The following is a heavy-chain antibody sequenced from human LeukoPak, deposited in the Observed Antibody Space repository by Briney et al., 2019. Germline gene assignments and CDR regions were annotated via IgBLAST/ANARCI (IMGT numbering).Heavy chain of an antibody. J-gene: IGHJ3*02. D-gene: IGHD3-22*01. CDR3: ARGYDSSGYYAFDI. V-gene: IGHV4-59*01. CDR2: ITYSGST. Sequence: PSETLSLTCTVSGGSISGYYWSWIRQPPGKGLEWIAYITYSGSTNYNPSLKSRVTMSVDTSKNQFSLKLSSVTAADTAVYYCARGYDSSGYYAFDIWGQGTMVTVSS. CDR1: GGSISGYY.